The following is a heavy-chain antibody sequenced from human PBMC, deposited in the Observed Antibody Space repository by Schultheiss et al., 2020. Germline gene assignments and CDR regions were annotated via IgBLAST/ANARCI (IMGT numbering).Heavy chain of an antibody. CDR2: IYYSGST. Sequence: SETLSLTCAVYGGSFSGYYWSWIRQPPGKGLEWIGSIYYSGSTYYNPSLKSRVTISVDTSKNQFSLQLNSVTPEDTAVYYCARSGGWDHYYGMDVWGQGTTVTVSS. V-gene: IGHV4-34*01. CDR3: ARSGGWDHYYGMDV. J-gene: IGHJ6*02. D-gene: IGHD6-19*01. CDR1: GGSFSGYY.